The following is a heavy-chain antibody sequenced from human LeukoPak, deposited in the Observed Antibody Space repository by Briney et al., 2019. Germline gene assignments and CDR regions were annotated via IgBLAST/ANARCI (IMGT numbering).Heavy chain of an antibody. CDR2: IYSSESN. V-gene: IGHV4-39*01. D-gene: IGHD3-22*01. CDR3: ARHDSSVDYADY. J-gene: IGHJ4*02. CDR1: GGSISSRSYH. Sequence: SDTLSLTCSVSGGSISSRSYHWDWIRQPPGQVLEWIGGIYSSESNSYNTSLKSRVTMSVDTSKNQFSLKLSSVTAADTAMYSCARHDSSVDYADYWGQGTLVTVSS.